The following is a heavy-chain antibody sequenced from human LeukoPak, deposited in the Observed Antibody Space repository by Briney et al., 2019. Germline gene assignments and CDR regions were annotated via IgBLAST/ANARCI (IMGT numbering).Heavy chain of an antibody. Sequence: SVKVSCKASGYTFTSYGISWVRQAPGQGLEWMGGIIPIFGTANYAQKFQGRVTITADKSTSTAYMELSSLRSEDTAVYYCARGGLGVSGSLRKDIYYYYYYYMDVWGKGTTVTVSS. J-gene: IGHJ6*03. CDR3: ARGGLGVSGSLRKDIYYYYYYYMDV. CDR1: GYTFTSYG. V-gene: IGHV1-69*06. D-gene: IGHD2-15*01. CDR2: IIPIFGTA.